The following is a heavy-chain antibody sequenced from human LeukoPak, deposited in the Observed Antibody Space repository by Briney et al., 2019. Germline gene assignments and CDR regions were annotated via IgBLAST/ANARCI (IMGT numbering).Heavy chain of an antibody. CDR3: AEYYYYDSSGYQQYYFDY. CDR1: GFTFSSYA. CDR2: ISNSGGNT. J-gene: IGHJ4*02. Sequence: GGSLRLSCAASGFTFSSYAMSWVRQAPGKGLEWVSGISNSGGNTYYADSVKGRFTISRDNSKNTLFLQMNSLRAEDTAVYYCAEYYYYDSSGYQQYYFDYWGQGTLVTVSS. V-gene: IGHV3-23*01. D-gene: IGHD3-22*01.